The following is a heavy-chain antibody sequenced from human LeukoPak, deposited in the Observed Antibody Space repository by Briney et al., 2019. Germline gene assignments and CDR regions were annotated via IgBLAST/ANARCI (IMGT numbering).Heavy chain of an antibody. CDR2: IYYSGRT. Sequence: SETLSLTCTVSGGSISSGGYYWSWIRQHPGKGLEWIGYIYYSGRTYYNPSLKSRVTISVDTSKNQFSLKLSSVTAADTAVYYCRASNYYYYYGMDVWGQGTTVTVSS. CDR1: GGSISSGGYY. V-gene: IGHV4-31*03. D-gene: IGHD1-26*01. CDR3: RASNYYYYYGMDV. J-gene: IGHJ6*02.